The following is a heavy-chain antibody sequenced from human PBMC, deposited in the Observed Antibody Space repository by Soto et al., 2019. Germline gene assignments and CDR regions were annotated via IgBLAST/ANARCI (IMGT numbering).Heavy chain of an antibody. Sequence: EVQLVESGGGLVQPGGSLRLSCAASGFTFSNYEMNWVRQAPGKGLEWISYIGSSVGTIYYADSVKGRFTISRDNAKDSLYLQMDSLRDEDTAVYYCAREARDSSSLEPWGQGTTVTVSS. J-gene: IGHJ6*02. D-gene: IGHD6-13*01. CDR3: AREARDSSSLEP. CDR2: IGSSVGTI. CDR1: GFTFSNYE. V-gene: IGHV3-48*03.